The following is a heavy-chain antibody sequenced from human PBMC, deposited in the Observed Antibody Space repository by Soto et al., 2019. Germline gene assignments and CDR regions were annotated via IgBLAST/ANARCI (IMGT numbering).Heavy chain of an antibody. J-gene: IGHJ4*02. D-gene: IGHD3-10*01. CDR2: IYYSGST. Sequence: QVQLQESGPGLVKPSQTLSLTCTVSGGSISSGDYYWSWIRQPPGKGLKWIGYIYYSGSTYYNPSLRSRLTLSAYPFKNPFSLKLSSVTAVDTTVYYCARSQNSGILVSWGQGTLATVSS. CDR3: ARSQNSGILVS. CDR1: GGSISSGDYY. V-gene: IGHV4-30-4*01.